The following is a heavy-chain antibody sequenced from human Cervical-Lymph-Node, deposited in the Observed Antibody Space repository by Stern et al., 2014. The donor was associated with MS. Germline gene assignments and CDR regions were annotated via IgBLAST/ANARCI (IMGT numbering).Heavy chain of an antibody. Sequence: QVQLVQSGGGVVQPGRSLRLSCAASGFTFSSYAMHWVRQAPGKGLEWVAVISYGGSDKFYADSVKGRFTISRDNSKNTLYLQMNSLRAEDTAVYYCARDWPSSGFRPDWYFDLWGRGTLVTVSS. CDR3: ARDWPSSGFRPDWYFDL. J-gene: IGHJ2*01. D-gene: IGHD6-6*01. V-gene: IGHV3-30*04. CDR2: ISYGGSDK. CDR1: GFTFSSYA.